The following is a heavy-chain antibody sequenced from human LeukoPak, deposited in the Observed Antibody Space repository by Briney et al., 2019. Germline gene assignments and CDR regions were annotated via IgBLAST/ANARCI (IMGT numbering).Heavy chain of an antibody. CDR3: VSFYETY. CDR2: INGDVSWT. CDR1: GNYW. Sequence: GGSLRLSCAASGNYWMHWVRQAPGKGLVGVSHINGDVSWTTYADSVKGRFTISKDNAKNTVYLQMNNLRAEDTAVYYFVSFYETYWGRGTLVTVSS. V-gene: IGHV3-74*01. J-gene: IGHJ4*02. D-gene: IGHD2-2*01.